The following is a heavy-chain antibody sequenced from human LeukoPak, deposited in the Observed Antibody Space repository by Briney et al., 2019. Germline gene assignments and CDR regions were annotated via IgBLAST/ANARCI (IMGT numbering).Heavy chain of an antibody. V-gene: IGHV3-23*01. D-gene: IGHD4-17*01. CDR2: ISGSGGST. Sequence: GGSLRLSCAASGFTFSSYAMSWVRQAPGKGLEWVSAISGSGGSTYYADSVKGRFTISRDNAKNSLYLQMNSLRAEDTAVYYCARVPPYGDYRGDSQPADYWGQGTLVAVSS. CDR3: ARVPPYGDYRGDSQPADY. CDR1: GFTFSSYA. J-gene: IGHJ4*02.